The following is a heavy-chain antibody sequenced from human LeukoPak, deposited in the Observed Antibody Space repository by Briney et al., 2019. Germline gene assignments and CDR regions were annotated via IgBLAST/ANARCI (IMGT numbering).Heavy chain of an antibody. CDR2: ISSSGSTI. CDR1: GFTFSDYY. D-gene: IGHD5-12*01. Sequence: GGSLRLSCAASGFTFSDYYMSWIHQAPGKGLEWVSYISSSGSTIYYADSVKGRFTISRDNAKNSLYLRMNSLRAEDTAVYYCARDGYSGYDDGYYWGQGTLVTVSS. CDR3: ARDGYSGYDDGYY. J-gene: IGHJ4*02. V-gene: IGHV3-11*01.